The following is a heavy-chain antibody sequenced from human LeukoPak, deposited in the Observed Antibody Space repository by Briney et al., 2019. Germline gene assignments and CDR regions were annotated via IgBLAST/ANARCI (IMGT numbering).Heavy chain of an antibody. Sequence: SVKVSCKASGGTFSSYAISWVRQAPGQGLEWMGGITPIFGTANYAQKFQGRVTITADESTSTAYMELSSLRSEDTAVYYCAKGINGRYSSDWYAGAFDYWGQGTLVSVSS. V-gene: IGHV1-69*13. CDR1: GGTFSSYA. CDR3: AKGINGRYSSDWYAGAFDY. D-gene: IGHD6-13*01. CDR2: ITPIFGTA. J-gene: IGHJ4*02.